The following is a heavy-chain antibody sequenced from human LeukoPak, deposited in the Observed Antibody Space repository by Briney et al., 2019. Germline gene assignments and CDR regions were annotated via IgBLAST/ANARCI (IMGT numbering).Heavy chain of an antibody. CDR2: VNRDGSET. J-gene: IGHJ4*02. D-gene: IGHD4-17*01. Sequence: GGSLRLSCAASGFTLSNHWMTWVRQVPGRGPEWVANVNRDGSETYYLDSVKGRFTISRDNAKNSLYLQMNSLRAEDTAVYHCARTPHDYGDYVDYWGQGTLVTVSS. CDR3: ARTPHDYGDYVDY. V-gene: IGHV3-7*03. CDR1: GFTLSNHW.